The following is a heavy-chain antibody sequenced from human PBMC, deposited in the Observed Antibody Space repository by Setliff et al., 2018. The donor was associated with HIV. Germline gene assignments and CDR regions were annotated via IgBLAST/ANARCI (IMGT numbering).Heavy chain of an antibody. CDR1: GESISSKNYY. D-gene: IGHD2-21*02. Sequence: SETLSLTCIVSGESISSKNYYWGWIRQPPGKGLEWIGSINYSGSTYYNPSLKSRVTISGDTSKNQFSLKMTSVTAADTAVFYCVRGFPLLPPHNWGQGTLVTVSS. CDR3: VRGFPLLPPHN. V-gene: IGHV4-39*07. CDR2: INYSGST. J-gene: IGHJ4*02.